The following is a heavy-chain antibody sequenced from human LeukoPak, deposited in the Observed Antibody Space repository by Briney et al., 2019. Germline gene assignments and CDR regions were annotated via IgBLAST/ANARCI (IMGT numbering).Heavy chain of an antibody. Sequence: SETLSLTCTVCGGSISSYYWIWIRQPPGKGLEGIGYIYYSGITNYNPSLKSRVTISVDTSKNQFSLKLSSVTAADTAVSYCARLRGYSYGFYYFDYWGQGTLVTVSS. D-gene: IGHD5-18*01. CDR1: GGSISSYY. CDR2: IYYSGIT. J-gene: IGHJ4*02. V-gene: IGHV4-59*01. CDR3: ARLRGYSYGFYYFDY.